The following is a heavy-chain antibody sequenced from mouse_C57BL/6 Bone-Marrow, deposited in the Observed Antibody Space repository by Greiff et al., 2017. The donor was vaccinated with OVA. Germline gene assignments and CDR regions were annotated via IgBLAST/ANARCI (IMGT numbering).Heavy chain of an antibody. Sequence: EVQLQQSGPELVKPGASVKIPCKASGYTFTDYNMDWVKQSHGKSLEWIGDINPNNGGTIYNQKFKGKATLTVDKSSSTAYMELRSLTSEDTAVYYCVFYYYGSLYYFDYWGQGTTLTVSS. V-gene: IGHV1-18*01. CDR2: INPNNGGT. CDR3: VFYYYGSLYYFDY. CDR1: GYTFTDYN. J-gene: IGHJ2*01. D-gene: IGHD1-1*01.